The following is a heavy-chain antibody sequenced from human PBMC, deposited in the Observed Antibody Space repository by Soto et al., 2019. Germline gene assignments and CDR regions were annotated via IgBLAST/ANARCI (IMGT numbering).Heavy chain of an antibody. V-gene: IGHV4-59*08. CDR2: IYYSGSK. Sequence: QVQRQESGPGLVKPSETLSLTCTVSVGYISGYYWRWIRQPPGKGLEWIGYIYYSGSKNYNPSLKRRVTISVDTSKNQLSMKLSSVTAADKAVYYGARFTWYFDLWCRGNLGAVSS. J-gene: IGHJ2*01. CDR3: ARFTWYFDL. CDR1: VGYISGYY.